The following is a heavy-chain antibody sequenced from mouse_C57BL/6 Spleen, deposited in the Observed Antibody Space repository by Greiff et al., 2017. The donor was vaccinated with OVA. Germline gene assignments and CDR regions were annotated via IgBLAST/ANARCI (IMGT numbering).Heavy chain of an antibody. CDR3: ARWIGDYGSRPYFAY. CDR1: GYTFTNYW. Sequence: QVQLQQPGTELVKPGASVKLSCKASGYTFTNYWMHWVKQRPGQGLEWIGNINPSNGGTNYNEKFKSKATLTVDKSSSTAYMQLSSLTSEDSAVYYCARWIGDYGSRPYFAYWGQGTTLTVSS. D-gene: IGHD1-1*01. J-gene: IGHJ2*01. CDR2: INPSNGGT. V-gene: IGHV1-53*01.